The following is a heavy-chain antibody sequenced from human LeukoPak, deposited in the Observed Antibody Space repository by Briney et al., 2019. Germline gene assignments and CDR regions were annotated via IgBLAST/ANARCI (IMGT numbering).Heavy chain of an antibody. Sequence: PGGSLRLSCAVSGFTVSSIYMSWVRQAPGKGLEWVSFIYSDGNTYYADSVKGRFTLSRDSSRNTLYLQMNSLRVDDTAVYYCARDLLWFGELLPYYYYGMDVWGQGTTVTVSS. J-gene: IGHJ6*02. CDR2: IYSDGNT. CDR3: ARDLLWFGELLPYYYYGMDV. D-gene: IGHD3-10*01. V-gene: IGHV3-53*01. CDR1: GFTVSSIY.